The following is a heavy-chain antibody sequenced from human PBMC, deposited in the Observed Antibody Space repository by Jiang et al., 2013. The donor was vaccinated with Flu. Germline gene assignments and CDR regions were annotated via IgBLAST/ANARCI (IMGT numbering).Heavy chain of an antibody. V-gene: IGHV4-30-2*01. Sequence: SGLVKPSQTLSLTCAVSGGSINSDGYAWSWIRQPPGKGLEWIGYILHSGTTYYDPSLKSRGTISLDRSRNQVSLKLSSVTAADTAVYYCAGHDYGDRNFGYWGQGTLVTVSS. CDR3: AGHDYGDRNFGY. J-gene: IGHJ4*02. CDR1: GGSINSDGYA. D-gene: IGHD4-17*01. CDR2: ILHSGTT.